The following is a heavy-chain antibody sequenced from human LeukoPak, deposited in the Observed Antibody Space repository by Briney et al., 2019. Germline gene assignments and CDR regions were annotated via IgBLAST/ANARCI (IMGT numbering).Heavy chain of an antibody. CDR3: ARGQRKGAYYYDSSGYYLDY. J-gene: IGHJ4*02. CDR1: GGSFSGYY. D-gene: IGHD3-22*01. Sequence: SETLSLTCAVYGGSFSGYYWSWIRQRPGKGLEWIGEINHSGSTNYNPSLKSRVTISVDTSKNQFSLKLSSVTAADTAVYYCARGQRKGAYYYDSSGYYLDYWGQGTLVTVSS. CDR2: INHSGST. V-gene: IGHV4-34*01.